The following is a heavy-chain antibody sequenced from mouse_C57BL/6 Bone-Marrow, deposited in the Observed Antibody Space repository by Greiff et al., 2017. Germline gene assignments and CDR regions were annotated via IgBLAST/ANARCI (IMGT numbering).Heavy chain of an antibody. J-gene: IGHJ4*01. CDR3: AREEANHYAMDY. D-gene: IGHD6-1*01. CDR2: IDPSDSYT. CDR1: GYTFTSYW. Sequence: QVQLQQPGAELVMPGASVKLSCKASGYTFTSYWMHWVKQRPGQGLEWIGEIDPSDSYTNYNQKFKGKSTLTVDKSSSTAYMQLSSLTSDYSAVYYCAREEANHYAMDYWGQGTSVTVSS. V-gene: IGHV1-69*01.